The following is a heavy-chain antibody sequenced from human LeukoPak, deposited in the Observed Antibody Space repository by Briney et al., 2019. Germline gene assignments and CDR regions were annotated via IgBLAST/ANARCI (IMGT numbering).Heavy chain of an antibody. Sequence: GGSLRLSCAASGFTFSSYAMHWVRQAPGKGLEWVAVISYDGSNKYYADSVKGRFTISRDNSKNTLYLQMNSLRAEDTAVYYCAKDQGRIVGPEDYWGQGTLVTVSS. CDR3: AKDQGRIVGPEDY. D-gene: IGHD1-26*01. J-gene: IGHJ4*02. V-gene: IGHV3-30-3*01. CDR1: GFTFSSYA. CDR2: ISYDGSNK.